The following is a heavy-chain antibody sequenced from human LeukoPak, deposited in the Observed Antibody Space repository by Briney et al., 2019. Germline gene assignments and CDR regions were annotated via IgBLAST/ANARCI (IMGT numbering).Heavy chain of an antibody. Sequence: TGGSLRLSCAASGFSFSSYSMNWVRQAPGKGLEWVSSISSSSSYIYYADSVKGRFTISRDNAKNSLYLQMNSLRAEDTAVYYCARVISDSSGYYWVYYYYGMDVWGQETTVTVSS. CDR1: GFSFSSYS. J-gene: IGHJ6*02. CDR2: ISSSSSYI. D-gene: IGHD3-22*01. V-gene: IGHV3-21*01. CDR3: ARVISDSSGYYWVYYYYGMDV.